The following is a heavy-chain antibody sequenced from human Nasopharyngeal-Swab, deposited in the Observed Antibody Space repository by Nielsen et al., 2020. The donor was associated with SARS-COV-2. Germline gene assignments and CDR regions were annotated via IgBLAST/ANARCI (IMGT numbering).Heavy chain of an antibody. J-gene: IGHJ6*02. Sequence: SETLSLTCAVYGGSFSGYYWSWIRQAPGKGLEWIGEINHSGSTNYNPSLKSRATISLDTSKNQFSLKLSSVTAADTAVYYCARGEVLRFLEWSSAGGMDVWGQGTTVTVS. D-gene: IGHD3-3*01. V-gene: IGHV4-34*01. CDR3: ARGEVLRFLEWSSAGGMDV. CDR1: GGSFSGYY. CDR2: INHSGST.